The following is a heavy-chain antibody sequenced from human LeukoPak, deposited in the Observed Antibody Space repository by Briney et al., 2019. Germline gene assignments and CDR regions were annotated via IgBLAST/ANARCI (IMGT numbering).Heavy chain of an antibody. Sequence: GGSLRLSCAASGFTFSSYGMHWVRQAPGKGLEWVAVISYDGSNKYYADSVKGRFTISRDNSKNTLYLQMNSLRAEDTAVYYCAARARGDTAMVPSWGQGTMVTVSS. J-gene: IGHJ3*01. D-gene: IGHD5-18*01. CDR1: GFTFSSYG. CDR3: AARARGDTAMVPS. CDR2: ISYDGSNK. V-gene: IGHV3-30*03.